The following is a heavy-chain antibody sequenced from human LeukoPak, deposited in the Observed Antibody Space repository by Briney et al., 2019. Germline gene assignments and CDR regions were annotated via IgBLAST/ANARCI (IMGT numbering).Heavy chain of an antibody. CDR3: ARDGRFLEWLAPFDY. Sequence: GGSLRLSCAASGFTFSDYYMSWIRQAPGKGLEWVSYIDSSGSTIYYADSVKGRFTISRDNSKNTLYLQMNSLRAEDTAVYYCARDGRFLEWLAPFDYWGQGTLVTVSS. D-gene: IGHD3-3*01. J-gene: IGHJ4*02. CDR1: GFTFSDYY. CDR2: IDSSGSTI. V-gene: IGHV3-11*04.